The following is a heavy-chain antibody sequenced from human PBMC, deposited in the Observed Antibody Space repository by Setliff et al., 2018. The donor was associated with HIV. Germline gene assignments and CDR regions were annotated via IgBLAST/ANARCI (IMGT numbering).Heavy chain of an antibody. CDR1: GFSFSRHY. CDR2: INPSDGIP. V-gene: IGHV1-46*01. CDR3: TRAFPPMIPAAFDI. J-gene: IGHJ3*02. Sequence: ASVKVSCKASGFSFSRHYIHWVRQAPGQGLEWMGMINPSDGIPSYAQKFQGGVVVTRDTSRSTVYMELSSLRSVDTAVYFCTRAFPPMIPAAFDIWGLGTLVTVS. D-gene: IGHD3-22*01.